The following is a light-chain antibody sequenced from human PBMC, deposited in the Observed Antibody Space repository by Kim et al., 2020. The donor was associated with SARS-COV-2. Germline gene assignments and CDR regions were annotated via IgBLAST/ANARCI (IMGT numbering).Light chain of an antibody. CDR1: QCISSW. CDR3: HLYNSYST. Sequence: GYRVTIPFRASQCISSWLAWYQQKPGKAPKLLIYAASGLESGVPSRFSGSVSGTEFTLTISSLQPYDFATYYCHLYNSYSTFGQGTKL. J-gene: IGKJ2*01. V-gene: IGKV1-5*01. CDR2: AAS.